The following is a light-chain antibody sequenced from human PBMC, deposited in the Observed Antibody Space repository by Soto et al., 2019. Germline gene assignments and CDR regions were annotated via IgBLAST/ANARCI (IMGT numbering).Light chain of an antibody. CDR1: NSNIRGNT. CDR3: TSWDDSLNGWV. V-gene: IGLV1-44*01. Sequence: QLVLTQPPSASGTAGQRVTISCSGSNSNIRGNTVNWYQQLPGTAPKLLIFSNNLRPSGVPDRFSGSKSGTSASLVISGLQSEDEADYYCTSWDDSLNGWVFGGGTKLTVL. CDR2: SNN. J-gene: IGLJ3*02.